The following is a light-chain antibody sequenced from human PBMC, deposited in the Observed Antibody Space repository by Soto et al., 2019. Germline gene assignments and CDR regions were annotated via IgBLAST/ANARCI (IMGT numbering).Light chain of an antibody. CDR3: QQSFSSPPWT. CDR1: QSISSY. CDR2: AAS. V-gene: IGKV1-39*01. J-gene: IGKJ1*01. Sequence: DIQMTQSPSSLSASVGDRVTITCRASQSISSYLNWYQHKPWKAPNLLIYAASSLHIVVPSRFSGSGSGTDFTLTISSLQPEDFATDYCQQSFSSPPWTFGQGTKVDIK.